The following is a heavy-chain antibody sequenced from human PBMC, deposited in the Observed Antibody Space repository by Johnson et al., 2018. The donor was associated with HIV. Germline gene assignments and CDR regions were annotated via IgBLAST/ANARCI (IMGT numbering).Heavy chain of an antibody. J-gene: IGHJ3*01. CDR3: ARDGESQQLPLGDAFDV. CDR2: IRSKAYGGTT. D-gene: IGHD6-13*01. V-gene: IGHV3-49*04. CDR1: GFTFGDYA. Sequence: VQLVESGGGLVQPGRSLRLSCTASGFTFGDYAMSWVRQAPGKGLEWVGFIRSKAYGGTTEYAASVKGRFTISRDNSRNTLYLQMNSLRAEDTAMYYCARDGESQQLPLGDAFDVWGQGTMVTVSS.